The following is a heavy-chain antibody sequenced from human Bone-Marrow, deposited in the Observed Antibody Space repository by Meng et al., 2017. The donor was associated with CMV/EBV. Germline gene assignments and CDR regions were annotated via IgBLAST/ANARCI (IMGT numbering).Heavy chain of an antibody. CDR1: GFSLSTSGVG. D-gene: IGHD4-23*01. V-gene: IGHV2-5*01. CDR3: AHSIWDDYGGNNLGY. J-gene: IGHJ4*02. CDR2: IYWNDDK. Sequence: SGPTLVKPTQTLTLTCTLSGFSLSTSGVGVGWIRQPPGKALEWLALIYWNDDKRYSPSLKSRLTITKDTSKNQVVLTMTNMDPVDTATYYRAHSIWDDYGGNNLGYWGQGTLVTVSS.